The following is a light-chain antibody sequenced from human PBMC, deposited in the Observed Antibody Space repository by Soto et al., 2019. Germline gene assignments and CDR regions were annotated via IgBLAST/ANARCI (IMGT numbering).Light chain of an antibody. CDR2: EDN. J-gene: IGLJ2*01. CDR1: SGSIANNY. Sequence: NFMLTQPHSVSESPGKTVTISCTGSSGSIANNYVQWYQQRPGSAPTTVIYEDNNRPSGVPHRFSGCIDRSSNSAPLIISVLKAEDEAYYCCQSADSNSVVFGRGTKLTVL. V-gene: IGLV6-57*02. CDR3: QSADSNSVV.